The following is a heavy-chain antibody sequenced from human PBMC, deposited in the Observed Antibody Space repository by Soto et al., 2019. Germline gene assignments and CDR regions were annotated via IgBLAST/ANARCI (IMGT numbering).Heavy chain of an antibody. CDR3: ARDHFSSSWSSGGWFDP. CDR1: GYTFTSYG. Sequence: QVQLVQSGAEVKKPGASVKVSCKASGYTFTSYGISWVRQAPGQGLEWMGWISAYNGNTNYAQKLQGRVTMTTDTSTSTGYMELRSLRSDDTAVYYCARDHFSSSWSSGGWFDPWGQGTLVTVSS. J-gene: IGHJ5*02. V-gene: IGHV1-18*01. CDR2: ISAYNGNT. D-gene: IGHD6-13*01.